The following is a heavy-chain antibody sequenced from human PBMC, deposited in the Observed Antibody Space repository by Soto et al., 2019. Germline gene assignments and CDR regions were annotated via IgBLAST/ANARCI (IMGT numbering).Heavy chain of an antibody. J-gene: IGHJ6*02. CDR3: AKESRPAAVSTTFNYYFGMDV. Sequence: PVGSLRLSCAASEITFSGFAMHWVRQAPGKGLEWVSCVSSDGIRKYYADSVKGRFIVSRDNSNNTLSLQMNSLRAEDTAVYYCAKESRPAAVSTTFNYYFGMDVWGQGTTVTVSS. CDR2: VSSDGIRK. CDR1: EITFSGFA. D-gene: IGHD3-3*01. V-gene: IGHV3-30*04.